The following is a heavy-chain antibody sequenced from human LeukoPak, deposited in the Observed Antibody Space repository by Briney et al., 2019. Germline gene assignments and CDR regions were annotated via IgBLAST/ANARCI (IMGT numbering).Heavy chain of an antibody. J-gene: IGHJ6*02. CDR3: ARGRGYSYGDDYYYGMTS. V-gene: IGHV4-59*01. D-gene: IGHD5-18*01. CDR1: GGSISSYY. CDR2: IYYSGST. Sequence: PSETLSLTCTVSGGSISSYYWSWIRQPPGKGLEWIGYIYYSGSTNYNPSLKSRVTISVDTSKNQFSLKLSSVTAADTAVYYCARGRGYSYGDDYYYGMTSGAKGPRSPSP.